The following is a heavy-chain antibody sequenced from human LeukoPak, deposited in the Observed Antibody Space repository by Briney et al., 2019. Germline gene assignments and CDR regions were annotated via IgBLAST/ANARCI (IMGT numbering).Heavy chain of an antibody. CDR2: MNPNSGNT. CDR3: ASFTPTGTYYYYGMDV. J-gene: IGHJ6*02. CDR1: GYTFTSYD. D-gene: IGHD1-1*01. Sequence: ASVKVSCKASGYTFTSYDINWVRQATGQGLEWTGWMNPNSGNTGYAQKFQGRVTMTRNTSISTAYMELSSLRSEDTAVYYCASFTPTGTYYYYGMDVWGQGTTVTVSS. V-gene: IGHV1-8*01.